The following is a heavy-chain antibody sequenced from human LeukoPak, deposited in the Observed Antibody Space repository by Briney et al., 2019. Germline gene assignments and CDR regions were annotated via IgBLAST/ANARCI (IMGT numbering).Heavy chain of an antibody. Sequence: ASVKVSCKASGYTFTGYYMHWVRQAPGQGLEWMGWINPNSGGANYAQKFQGRVTMTRDTSISTAYMELSRLRSDDTAVYYCARDWRYSGYDYSGYHYYYGMDVWGQGTTVTVSS. V-gene: IGHV1-2*02. D-gene: IGHD5-12*01. CDR3: ARDWRYSGYDYSGYHYYYGMDV. J-gene: IGHJ6*02. CDR2: INPNSGGA. CDR1: GYTFTGYY.